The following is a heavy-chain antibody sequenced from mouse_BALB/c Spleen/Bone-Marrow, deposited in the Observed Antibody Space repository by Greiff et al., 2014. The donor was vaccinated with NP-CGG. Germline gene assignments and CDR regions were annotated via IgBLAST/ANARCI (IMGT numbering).Heavy chain of an antibody. J-gene: IGHJ3*01. CDR3: AIYYYGSSGFAY. CDR2: IDPANGNT. V-gene: IGHV14-3*02. CDR1: GFNIKDTY. Sequence: GQLKESGAELVKPGASVKLSFTTSGFNIKDTYMHWGEERPEQGLGGIGRIDPANGNTKYDPKFQGKATITADTSSNTAYLQLSSLTSEDTAVYYCAIYYYGSSGFAYWGQGTLVTVSA. D-gene: IGHD1-1*01.